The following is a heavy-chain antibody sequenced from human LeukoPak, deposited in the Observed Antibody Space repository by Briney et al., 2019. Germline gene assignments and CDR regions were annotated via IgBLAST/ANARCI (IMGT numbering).Heavy chain of an antibody. V-gene: IGHV1-8*03. CDR2: MNPNSGNT. CDR3: ARLPYSGSSGDAFDI. D-gene: IGHD1-26*01. J-gene: IGHJ3*02. Sequence: GASVKVSCKASGYTFTSYDINWVRQATGQGLEWMGWMNPNSGNTGYAQKFQGRVTITTDTSTSTAYMELRSLRSGDTAVYYCARLPYSGSSGDAFDIWGQGTMVTVSS. CDR1: GYTFTSYD.